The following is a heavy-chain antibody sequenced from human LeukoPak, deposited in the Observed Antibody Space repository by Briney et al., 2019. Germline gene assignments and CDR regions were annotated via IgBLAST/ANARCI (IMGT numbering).Heavy chain of an antibody. CDR3: ARGPIDLRIAAAANFDY. Sequence: GASVKVSCKASGYTFTSYGISWVRQAPGQGLEWMGWISAYKGNTNYAQKLQGRVTMTTDTSTSTAYMELRSLRSDDTAVYYCARGPIDLRIAAAANFDYWGQGTLDTVSS. V-gene: IGHV1-18*01. CDR2: ISAYKGNT. J-gene: IGHJ4*02. D-gene: IGHD6-13*01. CDR1: GYTFTSYG.